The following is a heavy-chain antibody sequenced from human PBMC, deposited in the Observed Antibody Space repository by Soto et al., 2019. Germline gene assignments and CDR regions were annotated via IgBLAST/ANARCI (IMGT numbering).Heavy chain of an antibody. CDR3: ARGCSGGSCYYHFDY. V-gene: IGHV1-18*04. J-gene: IGHJ4*02. CDR1: GYIFNYYG. Sequence: ASVKVSCKASGYIFNYYGISWVRQARGEGLEWLGWISAHNGDTKYAEKVQDRVTLTTDTSTRTAYMELRSLRSDDTAVYYCARGCSGGSCYYHFDYLGQGTLVTVSS. D-gene: IGHD2-15*01. CDR2: ISAHNGDT.